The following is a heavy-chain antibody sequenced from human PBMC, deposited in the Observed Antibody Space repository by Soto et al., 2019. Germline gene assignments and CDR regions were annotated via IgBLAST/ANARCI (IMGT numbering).Heavy chain of an antibody. CDR1: GFTFSSYS. J-gene: IGHJ6*02. Sequence: PVGSLRLSCAASGFTFSSYSMNWVRQAPGKGLEWVSSISSSSSYIYYADSVKGRFTISRDNAKNSLYLQMNSLRAEDTAVYYCARDPGMVRGVIARPYGMDVWGQGTTVTVSS. CDR2: ISSSSSYI. D-gene: IGHD3-10*01. V-gene: IGHV3-21*01. CDR3: ARDPGMVRGVIARPYGMDV.